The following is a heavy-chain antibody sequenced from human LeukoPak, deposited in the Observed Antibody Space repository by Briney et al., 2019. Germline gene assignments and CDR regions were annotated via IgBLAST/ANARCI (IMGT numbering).Heavy chain of an antibody. J-gene: IGHJ4*02. Sequence: ASVKVSCTASGYTFTGYYMHWVRQAPGQGLEWMGWINPNSGGTNYAQKFQGRVTMTRDTSISTAYMELSRLRSDDTAVYYCARDGDYGDESFDYWGQGTLVTVSS. D-gene: IGHD4-17*01. V-gene: IGHV1-2*02. CDR3: ARDGDYGDESFDY. CDR2: INPNSGGT. CDR1: GYTFTGYY.